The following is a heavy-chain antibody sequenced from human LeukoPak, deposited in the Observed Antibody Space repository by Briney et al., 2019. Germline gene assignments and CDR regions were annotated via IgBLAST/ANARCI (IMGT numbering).Heavy chain of an antibody. CDR2: IYYSGST. CDR1: GGSISSSSYY. CDR3: ARRTSGNYGSDY. Sequence: SETLSLTCTVSGGSISSSSYYWDWIRQPPGKGLEWIGNIYYSGSTSYNPSLKSRVTISVDTSKNQFSLNLSSVTAADTAVYYCARRTSGNYGSDYWGQGTLVTVSS. J-gene: IGHJ4*02. V-gene: IGHV4-39*01. D-gene: IGHD1-26*01.